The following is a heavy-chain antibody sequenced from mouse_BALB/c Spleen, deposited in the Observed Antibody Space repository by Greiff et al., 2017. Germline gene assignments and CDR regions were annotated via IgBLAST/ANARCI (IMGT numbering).Heavy chain of an antibody. J-gene: IGHJ3*01. CDR2: ISYSGST. V-gene: IGHV3-8*02. Sequence: DVKLVESGPSLVKPSQTLSLTCSVTGDSITSGYWNWIRKFPGNKLEYMGYISYSGSTYYNPSLKSRISITRDTSKNQYYLQLNSVTTEDTATYYCASGDYRYDPAWFAYWGQGTLVTVSA. CDR3: ASGDYRYDPAWFAY. CDR1: GDSITSGY. D-gene: IGHD2-14*01.